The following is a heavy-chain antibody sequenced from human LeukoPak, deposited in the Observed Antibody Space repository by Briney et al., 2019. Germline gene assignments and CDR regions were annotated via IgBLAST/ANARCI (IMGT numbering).Heavy chain of an antibody. D-gene: IGHD3-3*01. CDR3: AKGQSRDDFWSGYLPHFDY. CDR1: GFTFSSYA. J-gene: IGHJ4*02. V-gene: IGHV3-23*01. Sequence: GGSLRLSCAASGFTFSSYAMTWVRQAPGKGLEWVSSISGRGDDTYSADSVKGRFTISRDNSKNTLYLQMNSLRAEDTAVYYCAKGQSRDDFWSGYLPHFDYWGQGTLVTVFS. CDR2: ISGRGDDT.